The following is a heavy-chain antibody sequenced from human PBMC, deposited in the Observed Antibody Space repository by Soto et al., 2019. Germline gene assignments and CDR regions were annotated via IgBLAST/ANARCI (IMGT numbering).Heavy chain of an antibody. D-gene: IGHD3-16*02. CDR3: ARDGLLFSGPYRPSRFDY. Sequence: DVQLVESGGGWVQPGRSLRLSCAASGFKFSDYWMSWVRQAPGKGLEWVGNIKHDTSEAHYADSVKGRFTITRDNIKNFLFLQMRDLRADYTASYYCARDGLLFSGPYRPSRFDYWGLGALVTVSS. CDR2: IKHDTSEA. J-gene: IGHJ4*02. V-gene: IGHV3-7*03. CDR1: GFKFSDYW.